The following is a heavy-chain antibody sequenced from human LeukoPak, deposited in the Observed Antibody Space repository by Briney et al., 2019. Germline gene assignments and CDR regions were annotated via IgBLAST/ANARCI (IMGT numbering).Heavy chain of an antibody. CDR1: GGTFSIYA. CDR3: ARAIVATITLGFGY. J-gene: IGHJ4*02. Sequence: SVKVSCKASGGTFSIYAISWVRQAPGQGLEWMGGIIPIFGTANYAQKFQGRVTVTTDESTSTAYMELSSLRSEDTAVYYCARAIVATITLGFGYWGQGTLVTVSS. V-gene: IGHV1-69*05. CDR2: IIPIFGTA. D-gene: IGHD5-12*01.